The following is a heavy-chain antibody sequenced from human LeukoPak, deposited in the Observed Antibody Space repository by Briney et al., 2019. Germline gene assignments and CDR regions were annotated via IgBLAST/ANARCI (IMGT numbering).Heavy chain of an antibody. CDR2: IWYDGSNK. Sequence: PGGSLRLSCAASGFTFSSYGMHWVRQAPGKALERVAVIWYDGSNKYYADSVKGRFTISRDNSKNTQNLQMNTLTAEDTAVYYCAKEKGGSYFDYWGQGTLVTVSS. CDR1: GFTFSSYG. V-gene: IGHV3-33*06. CDR3: AKEKGGSYFDY. D-gene: IGHD5-12*01. J-gene: IGHJ4*02.